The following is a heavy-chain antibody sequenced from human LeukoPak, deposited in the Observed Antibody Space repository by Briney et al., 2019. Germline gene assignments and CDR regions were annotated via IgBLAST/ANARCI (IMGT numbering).Heavy chain of an antibody. D-gene: IGHD3-10*01. Sequence: GGSLRLSCAASGFTVSSNYMSWVRQPPGKGLEWVSVIYSGGDTSYADSVKGRFTISRDSSKNTLYLQMNSLRAEDTAVYYCASFEDYYGSGSYYFDGAFDIWGQGTMVTVSS. CDR2: IYSGGDT. CDR1: GFTVSSNY. CDR3: ASFEDYYGSGSYYFDGAFDI. V-gene: IGHV3-66*02. J-gene: IGHJ3*02.